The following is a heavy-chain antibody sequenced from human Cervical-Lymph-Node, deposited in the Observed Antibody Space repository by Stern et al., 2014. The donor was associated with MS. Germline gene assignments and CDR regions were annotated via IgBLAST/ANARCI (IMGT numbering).Heavy chain of an antibody. CDR2: IYYSGTT. Sequence: QVQLLESGPGLVKPSQTLSLTCTVSGGSISSGNYYWTWIRQPPGEGLEWIGHIYYSGTTYYNPSLKSRVSITVDTSQNLFSLRLSSVTAADTAVYCFSRDHFTTSLDVWGHGTTVTVS. V-gene: IGHV4-31*03. J-gene: IGHJ6*02. CDR3: SRDHFTTSLDV. D-gene: IGHD3-22*01. CDR1: GGSISSGNYY.